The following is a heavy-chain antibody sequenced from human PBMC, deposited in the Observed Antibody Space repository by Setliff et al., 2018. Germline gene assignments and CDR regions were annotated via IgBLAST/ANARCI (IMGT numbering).Heavy chain of an antibody. V-gene: IGHV1-18*01. D-gene: IGHD2-8*01. Sequence: ASVKVSCKASGYTFTKYGITWVRQAPGQGLEWMGYINTYNGDTYYAQKLQGRVTMTTDTSTSTAYMDLRSLRSDDTAVYYCARDADYCTTTTCQTLSGGEHWGPGTLVTVSS. CDR3: ARDADYCTTTTCQTLSGGEH. CDR2: INTYNGDT. CDR1: GYTFTKYG. J-gene: IGHJ1*01.